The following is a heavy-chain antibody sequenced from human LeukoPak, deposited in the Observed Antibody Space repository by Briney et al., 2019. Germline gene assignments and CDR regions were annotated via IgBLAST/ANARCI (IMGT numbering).Heavy chain of an antibody. CDR2: IYYSGST. CDR3: AGDASSSWWFY. D-gene: IGHD6-13*01. CDR1: GGSFSGYY. V-gene: IGHV4-59*01. J-gene: IGHJ4*02. Sequence: SETLSLTCAVYGGSFSGYYWSWLRQPPGKGLEWIGNIYYSGSTNYNPSLKSRVTISVDTSKNQFSLKLSSVTAADTALYYCAGDASSSWWFYWGQGTLVTVSS.